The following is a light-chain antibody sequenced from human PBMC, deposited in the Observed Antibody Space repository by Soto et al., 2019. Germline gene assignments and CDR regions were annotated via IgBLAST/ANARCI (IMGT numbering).Light chain of an antibody. V-gene: IGKV3-11*01. CDR3: QQRSNWWT. Sequence: ILVTQAPGTLSLSPGERATLSCWASQSVSSYLAWYQQKPGQAPRLLIYDASNRATGIPARFSGSGSGTDFTLTISSLEPEDFAVYYCQQRSNWWTFGQGTKVDIK. CDR1: QSVSSY. CDR2: DAS. J-gene: IGKJ1*01.